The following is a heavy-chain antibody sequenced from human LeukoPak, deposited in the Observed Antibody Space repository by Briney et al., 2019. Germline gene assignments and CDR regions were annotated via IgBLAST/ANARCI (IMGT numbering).Heavy chain of an antibody. J-gene: IGHJ4*02. CDR3: ARAGSGWLHLVY. D-gene: IGHD6-19*01. CDR1: GGTFSSYA. V-gene: IGHV1-69*04. Sequence: ASVKASCKASGGTFSSYAISWVRQAPGQGLEWMGRIIPILGIANYAQKFQGRVTITADKSTSTAYMELSSLRSDDTAVYYCARAGSGWLHLVYWGQGTLVTVSS. CDR2: IIPILGIA.